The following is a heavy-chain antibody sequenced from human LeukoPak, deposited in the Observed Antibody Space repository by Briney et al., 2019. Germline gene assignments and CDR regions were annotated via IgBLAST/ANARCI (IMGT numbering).Heavy chain of an antibody. D-gene: IGHD3-16*01. Sequence: PSETLSLTCTVSGGSISSYYWSWIRQPPGKGLEWIGYIYYSGSINYNPSLKSRVTISVDTSKNQFSLKLSSVTAADTAVYYCARSPSGLGGYFDYWGQGTLVTVSS. J-gene: IGHJ4*02. CDR1: GGSISSYY. CDR2: IYYSGSI. V-gene: IGHV4-59*01. CDR3: ARSPSGLGGYFDY.